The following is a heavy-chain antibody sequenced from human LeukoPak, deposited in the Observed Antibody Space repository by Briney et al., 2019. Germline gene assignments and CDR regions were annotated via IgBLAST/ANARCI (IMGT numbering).Heavy chain of an antibody. D-gene: IGHD2-15*01. CDR1: GFTVSTNY. CDR2: IYSGGKT. J-gene: IGHJ4*02. CDR3: ARDQGWGRIDY. V-gene: IGHV3-53*01. Sequence: GGSLRPSCAASGFTVSTNYMSWVRQAPGKGLEWVSVIYSGGKTFYADSVKGRFTISRDNAKNTLYLQMNSLRAEDTAVYYCARDQGWGRIDYWGQGTLVTVSS.